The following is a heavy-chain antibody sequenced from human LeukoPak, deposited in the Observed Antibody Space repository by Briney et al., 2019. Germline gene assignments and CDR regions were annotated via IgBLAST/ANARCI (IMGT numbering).Heavy chain of an antibody. D-gene: IGHD6-19*01. CDR2: IGDTGGNT. V-gene: IGHV3-23*01. CDR3: AKDKAVAGYFDY. J-gene: IGHJ4*02. CDR1: GFAFINYA. Sequence: GGSLRLSCEASGFAFINYAMSWVRQAPGKGLEWLSIIGDTGGNTFYADSVKGRFTISRDNSKNTLYLQMNSLRAEDTAVYYCAKDKAVAGYFDYWGQGTLVTVSS.